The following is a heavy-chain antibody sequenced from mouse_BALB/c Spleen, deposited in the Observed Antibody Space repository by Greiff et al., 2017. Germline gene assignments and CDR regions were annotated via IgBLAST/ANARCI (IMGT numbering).Heavy chain of an antibody. CDR3: ARHDYDPAWFAY. CDR1: GYSITSDYA. J-gene: IGHJ3*01. Sequence: EVMLVESGPGLVKPSQSLSLTCTVTGYSITSDYAWNWIRQFPGNKLEWMGYISYSGSTSYNPSLKSRISITRDTSKNQFFLQLNSVTTEDTATYYCARHDYDPAWFAYWGQGTLVTVSA. V-gene: IGHV3-2*02. D-gene: IGHD2-4*01. CDR2: ISYSGST.